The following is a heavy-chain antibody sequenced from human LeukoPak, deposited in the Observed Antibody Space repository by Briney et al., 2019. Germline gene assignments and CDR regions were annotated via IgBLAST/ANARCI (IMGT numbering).Heavy chain of an antibody. CDR1: GGSMSSSAYY. Sequence: SETLSLTCSVSGGSMSSSAYYWGWIRQPPGKGLEWIGSVDYNGGTYQNPSVSSRVTIKADTSRSQFSLKLSSVTAADTALYDCARQDFQFLFGAFDIWGQGTMVTVSS. J-gene: IGHJ3*02. V-gene: IGHV4-39*01. CDR2: VDYNGGT. D-gene: IGHD3-3*01. CDR3: ARQDFQFLFGAFDI.